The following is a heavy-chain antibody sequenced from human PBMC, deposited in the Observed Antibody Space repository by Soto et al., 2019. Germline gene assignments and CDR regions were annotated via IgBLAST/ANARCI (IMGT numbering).Heavy chain of an antibody. Sequence: DVYLAESGGDLVQPGGSLRLSCAASGFSFNAAWMHWVRQSPGKGLEWVGRIKSRVNGETRDYAGSVRGRFTISRDDSKNMVYLEMNSLRTEDTAVYYCSADLPYWGAYAFDYWGQGILVTVSS. J-gene: IGHJ4*02. CDR2: IKSRVNGETR. CDR1: GFSFNAAW. V-gene: IGHV3-15*07. D-gene: IGHD3-16*01. CDR3: SADLPYWGAYAFDY.